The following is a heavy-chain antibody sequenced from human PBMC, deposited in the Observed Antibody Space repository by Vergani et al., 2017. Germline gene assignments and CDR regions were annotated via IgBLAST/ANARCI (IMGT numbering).Heavy chain of an antibody. J-gene: IGHJ4*02. CDR3: ARDNYDYVAGTYRYLDY. CDR1: GFSISSGYN. D-gene: IGHD3-16*02. CDR2: IYDNGRT. V-gene: IGHV4-38-2*02. Sequence: VQLQESGPRLVRPSETLSLICEVFGFSISSGYNWGWIRQPPGKGLQWIGNIYDNGRTEYNPSLKSRVFMSLHMSRNQFSLTLRSMTTADTAVYYCARDNYDYVAGTYRYLDYWGQGVLVTVSS.